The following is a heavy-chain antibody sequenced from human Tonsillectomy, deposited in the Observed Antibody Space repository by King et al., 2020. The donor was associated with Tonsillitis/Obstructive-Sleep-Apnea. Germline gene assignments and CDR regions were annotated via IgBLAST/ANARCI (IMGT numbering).Heavy chain of an antibody. D-gene: IGHD2-2*02. CDR1: GYTFTSYG. CDR3: ARVTPYCSSTSCYMDYYYYYMDV. Sequence: VQLVESGAEVKKPGASVKVSCKASGYTFTSYGISWVRQAPGQGLEWMGWISAYNGNTNYAQKVQGRVTMTTDTSTSTAYMELRSLRSDDTAVYFCARVTPYCSSTSCYMDYYYYYMDVWGKGTTVTVSS. V-gene: IGHV1-18*01. J-gene: IGHJ6*03. CDR2: ISAYNGNT.